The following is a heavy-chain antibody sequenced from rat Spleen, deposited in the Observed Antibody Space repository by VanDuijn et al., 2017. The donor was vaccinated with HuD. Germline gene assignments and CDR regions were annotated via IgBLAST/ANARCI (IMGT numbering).Heavy chain of an antibody. CDR3: VRQWDY. Sequence: EVQLVESDGGLVQPGRSLKLSCATSGFTFSDCYMTWIRQAPGKGLEWVASITNAAGKVYYPDSVKGRFIISRDNAKSTLYLQMDSLRSEDTATYYCVRQWDYWGQGVMVTVSS. V-gene: IGHV5-25*01. J-gene: IGHJ2*01. CDR2: ITNAAGKV. CDR1: GFTFSDCY.